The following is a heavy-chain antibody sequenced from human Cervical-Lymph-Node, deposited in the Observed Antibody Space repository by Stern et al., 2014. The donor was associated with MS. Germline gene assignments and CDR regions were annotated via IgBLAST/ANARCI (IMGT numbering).Heavy chain of an antibody. CDR2: IIPVLNTP. D-gene: IGHD3-10*01. CDR1: GGTFNNFA. V-gene: IGHV1-69*06. CDR3: ARGGNFYGSGSFYHNWFDP. J-gene: IGHJ5*02. Sequence: VQLEESGAEVKKPGSSVKVSCKASGGTFNNFAVSWVRQAPGQGLEWMGGIIPVLNTPYYAQKFQGRVTITADTSTTTAYMELRSLRSEDTAIYYCARGGNFYGSGSFYHNWFDPWGQGSLVTVSS.